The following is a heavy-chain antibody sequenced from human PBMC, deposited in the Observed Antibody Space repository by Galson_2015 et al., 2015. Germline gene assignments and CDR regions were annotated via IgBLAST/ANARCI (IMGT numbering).Heavy chain of an antibody. V-gene: IGHV3-33*01. Sequence: SLRLSCAASGFTFSSYGMHWVRQAPGKGLEWVAVIWYDGSNKYYADSVKGRFTISRDNSKNTLYLQMNSLRAEDTAVYYCARVESGYTRSFDYWGQGTLVTVSS. J-gene: IGHJ4*02. CDR2: IWYDGSNK. D-gene: IGHD6-13*01. CDR3: ARVESGYTRSFDY. CDR1: GFTFSSYG.